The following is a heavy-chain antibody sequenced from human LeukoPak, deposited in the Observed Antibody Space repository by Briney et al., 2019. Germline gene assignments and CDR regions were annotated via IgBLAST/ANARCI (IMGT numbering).Heavy chain of an antibody. D-gene: IGHD6-6*01. CDR3: ARDGSIAARAYYYYYMDV. J-gene: IGHJ6*03. Sequence: QSGGSLRLSCAASGFTFSTYGMHWVRQAPGKGLEWVAFIRYDGSNKYYADSVKGRFTISRDNAKNSLYLQMNSLRAEDTAVYYCARDGSIAARAYYYYYMDVWGKGTTVTVSS. V-gene: IGHV3-30*02. CDR2: IRYDGSNK. CDR1: GFTFSTYG.